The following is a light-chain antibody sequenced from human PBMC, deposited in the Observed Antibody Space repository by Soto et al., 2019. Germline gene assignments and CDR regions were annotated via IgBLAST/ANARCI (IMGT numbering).Light chain of an antibody. CDR2: EVN. CDR3: NSYAGSNSFV. CDR1: SGDVGGYNY. V-gene: IGLV2-8*01. Sequence: QSALTQPPSASGSPGQSVTISCTGTSGDVGGYNYVSWYQQHPGKAPKLVIFEVNKRPSGVPDRFSGSKSGNTASLTVSGLQTEDEADYYCNSYAGSNSFVFGTGTKSPS. J-gene: IGLJ1*01.